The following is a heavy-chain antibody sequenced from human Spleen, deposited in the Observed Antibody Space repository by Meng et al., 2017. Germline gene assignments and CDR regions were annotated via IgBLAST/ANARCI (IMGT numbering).Heavy chain of an antibody. J-gene: IGHJ4*02. D-gene: IGHD3-16*01. Sequence: QGQLVQSGAEVKTPGATVKVSCKASGYTFTSYAIAWFRQAPGQGLEWLGWISGYNGDTYYAQNFQDRVTMTTDTSTNIASMEVRSLISDDTAVYYCARSPRLGEVGPPGYWGQGTLVTVSS. V-gene: IGHV1-18*01. CDR1: GYTFTSYA. CDR2: ISGYNGDT. CDR3: ARSPRLGEVGPPGY.